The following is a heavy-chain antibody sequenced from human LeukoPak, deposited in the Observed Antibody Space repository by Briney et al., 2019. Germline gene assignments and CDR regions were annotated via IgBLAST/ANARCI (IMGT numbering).Heavy chain of an antibody. V-gene: IGHV3-74*01. CDR2: INSDGSST. D-gene: IGHD5-18*01. J-gene: IGHJ4*02. Sequence: GGSLRLSCAASGFTFSNYWMSWVRQAPGKGLVWVSRINSDGSSTSYADSVKGRFTISRDNAKNTLYLQMNSLRAEDTAVYYCARGSVATAYFDYWGQGTLVTMSS. CDR3: ARGSVATAYFDY. CDR1: GFTFSNYW.